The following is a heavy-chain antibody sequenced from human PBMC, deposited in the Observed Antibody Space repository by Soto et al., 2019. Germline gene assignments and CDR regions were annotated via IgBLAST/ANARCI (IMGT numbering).Heavy chain of an antibody. CDR3: ARAGGTTVTGLWHFDS. V-gene: IGHV3-33*01. J-gene: IGHJ4*02. D-gene: IGHD4-17*01. CDR2: IWYDGTQK. CDR1: GFTFNTYS. Sequence: ESGGGVVQPGRSLRLSCEASGFTFNTYSMHWVRQPPGKVLEWLAAIWYDGTQKYYADSVKGRFIISRDNSKKTLYLEMNSLRAEDTAVYYCARAGGTTVTGLWHFDSWGQGTLVTVSS.